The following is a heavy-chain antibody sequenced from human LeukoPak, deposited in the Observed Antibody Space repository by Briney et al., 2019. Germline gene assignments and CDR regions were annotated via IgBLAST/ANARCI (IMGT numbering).Heavy chain of an antibody. CDR1: GRSISSYY. J-gene: IGHJ4*02. Sequence: KPSETLSLTCTVAGRSISSYYWSWIRQHPGKGLEWIGYFYHSGNTKYNPSLKGRVTISVDTSKNQFSLKLSSVTAADTAIYYCARQRYTSGRFDYGGQGTQVTVPS. CDR2: FYHSGNT. D-gene: IGHD6-25*01. CDR3: ARQRYTSGRFDY. V-gene: IGHV4-59*08.